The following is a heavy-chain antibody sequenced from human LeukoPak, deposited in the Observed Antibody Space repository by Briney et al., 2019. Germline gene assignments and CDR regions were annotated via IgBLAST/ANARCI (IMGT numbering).Heavy chain of an antibody. Sequence: GGSLSLSRAASGFTFSSYAMSWVRQAPGKRLEWVSAISASGGTTYYADSVKGRFTISRDNSKNTLYLQMSSLRAEDTAVYYCAKEPREYCSSTSCPNWIDPWGQGGLVTVSS. CDR2: ISASGGTT. D-gene: IGHD2-2*01. CDR3: AKEPREYCSSTSCPNWIDP. CDR1: GFTFSSYA. J-gene: IGHJ5*02. V-gene: IGHV3-23*01.